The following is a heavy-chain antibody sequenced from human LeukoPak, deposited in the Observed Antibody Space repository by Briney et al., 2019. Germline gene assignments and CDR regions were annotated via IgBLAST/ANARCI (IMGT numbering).Heavy chain of an antibody. Sequence: ASVKVSCKTSGYPFTTYEINWVRQAAGQGLEWMGWVHPDTGYADYAQKFQGRVTMTSDTSISTAYMELSNLRSDDTAVYFCARGPRNDPWGQGTLATVSS. D-gene: IGHD1-14*01. CDR1: GYPFTTYE. V-gene: IGHV1-8*01. CDR2: VHPDTGYA. CDR3: ARGPRNDP. J-gene: IGHJ5*02.